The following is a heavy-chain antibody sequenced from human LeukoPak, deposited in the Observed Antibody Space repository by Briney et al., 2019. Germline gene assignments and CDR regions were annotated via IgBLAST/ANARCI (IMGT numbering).Heavy chain of an antibody. Sequence: SDTLSVTCTVSGGSINNGYWSWVRQLPGKRLEWIGYLYNGGSTIYNPSLTSRVTMSVDPSNNQFSLKLSSVTAADTAVYYCARDGVGATTHFDYWGQGTLVTVSS. V-gene: IGHV4-59*01. D-gene: IGHD1-26*01. CDR3: ARDGVGATTHFDY. J-gene: IGHJ4*02. CDR2: LYNGGST. CDR1: GGSINNGY.